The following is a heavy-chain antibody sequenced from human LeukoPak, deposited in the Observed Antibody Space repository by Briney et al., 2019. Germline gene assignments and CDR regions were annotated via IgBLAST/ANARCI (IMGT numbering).Heavy chain of an antibody. J-gene: IGHJ3*02. CDR2: TWYDGSYK. V-gene: IGHV3-33*01. D-gene: IGHD1-26*01. CDR1: GFTFSTYG. Sequence: GGSLRLSCAGSGFTFSTYGMHWVRQAPGKRLEWVAVTWYDGSYKYYGDSVKGRFTISRDNSKNTLYLQMASLRVEDTAVYYCARQFDGSHPNAFDIWGQGTMVTVSS. CDR3: ARQFDGSHPNAFDI.